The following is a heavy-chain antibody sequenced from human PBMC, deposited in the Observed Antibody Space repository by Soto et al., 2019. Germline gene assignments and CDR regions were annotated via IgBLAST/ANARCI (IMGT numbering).Heavy chain of an antibody. J-gene: IGHJ4*02. V-gene: IGHV3-48*01. Sequence: EVQLVESGGGLVQPGGSLRLSCEASGFTFSNYGINWVRQAPGKGLEWVSHMSSSSSTIYYAESVKGRFSISRDNAKNSLYLQMSSLRGKDTAVYYCATSFITTVGTTAWGQGTQVTVSS. CDR1: GFTFSNYG. D-gene: IGHD1-1*01. CDR2: MSSSSSTI. CDR3: ATSFITTVGTTA.